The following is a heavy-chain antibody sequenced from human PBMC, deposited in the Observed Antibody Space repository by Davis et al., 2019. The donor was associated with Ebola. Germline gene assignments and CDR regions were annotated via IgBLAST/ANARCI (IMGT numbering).Heavy chain of an antibody. D-gene: IGHD6-19*01. CDR1: GGSISSSNY. CDR3: AQDSSGWYYFDY. J-gene: IGHJ4*02. Sequence: MPSETLSLTCAVSGGSISSSNYWSWIRQPPGKGLEWIGSIYYSGSTYYNPSLKSRVTISVDTSKNQFSLKLSSVTAADTAVYYCAQDSSGWYYFDYWGQGTLVTVSS. CDR2: IYYSGST. V-gene: IGHV4-39*01.